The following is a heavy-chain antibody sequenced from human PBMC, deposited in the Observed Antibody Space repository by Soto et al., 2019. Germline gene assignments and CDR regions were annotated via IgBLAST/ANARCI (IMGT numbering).Heavy chain of an antibody. D-gene: IGHD2-15*01. CDR3: AADPSVVVVAATSPALLY. J-gene: IGHJ4*02. CDR2: IVVGSGNT. V-gene: IGHV1-58*01. CDR1: GFTFTISA. Sequence: SVKVSCKASGFTFTISAVQWVRQARGQRLEWIGWIVVGSGNTNYAQKFQERVTITRDMSTSTAYMELSSLRSEDTAVYYCAADPSVVVVAATSPALLYWGQGTLVTVSS.